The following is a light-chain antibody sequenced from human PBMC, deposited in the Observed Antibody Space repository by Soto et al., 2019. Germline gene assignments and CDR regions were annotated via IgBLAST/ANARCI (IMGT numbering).Light chain of an antibody. J-gene: IGKJ5*01. V-gene: IGKV3-20*01. Sequence: EIVLTQSPGTLSLSPGERATLSCRASQSVSSSYLAWYQQKPGQAPRLLIYGASSRATGIPDRFSGSGSGTDFTLTISRLEPEDFAVYYCQQYNNWPRSITFGHGTRLEIK. CDR2: GAS. CDR1: QSVSSSY. CDR3: QQYNNWPRSIT.